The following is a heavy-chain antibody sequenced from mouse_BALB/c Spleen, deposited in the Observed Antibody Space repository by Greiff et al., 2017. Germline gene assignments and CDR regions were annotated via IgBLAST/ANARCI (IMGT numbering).Heavy chain of an antibody. D-gene: IGHD2-14*01. Sequence: QVQLQQSGPGLVAPSQSLSITCTVSGFSLTSYGVHWVRQPPGKGLEWLGVIWAGGSTNYNSALMSRLSISKDNSKSQVFLKMNSLQTDDTAMYYCARDAYRYDEAFAYWDQGTLVTVSA. V-gene: IGHV2-9*02. J-gene: IGHJ3*01. CDR3: ARDAYRYDEAFAY. CDR1: GFSLTSYG. CDR2: IWAGGST.